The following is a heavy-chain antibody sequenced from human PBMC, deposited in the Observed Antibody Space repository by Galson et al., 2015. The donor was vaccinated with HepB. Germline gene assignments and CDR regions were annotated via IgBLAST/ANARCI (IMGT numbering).Heavy chain of an antibody. D-gene: IGHD5-24*01. CDR3: AIKGGEMATKSPDRAFDY. Sequence: SLRLSCAASGFTFSSYAMSWVRQAPGKGLEWVSAISGSGGSTYYADSVKGRFTISRDNSKNTLYLQMNSLRAEDTAVYYCAIKGGEMATKSPDRAFDYWGQGTLVTVSS. V-gene: IGHV3-23*01. J-gene: IGHJ4*02. CDR1: GFTFSSYA. CDR2: ISGSGGST.